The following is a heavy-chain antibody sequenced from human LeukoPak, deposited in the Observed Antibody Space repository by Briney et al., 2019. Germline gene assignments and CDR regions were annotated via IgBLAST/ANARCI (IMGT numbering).Heavy chain of an antibody. J-gene: IGHJ4*02. CDR2: MKQYGSEK. CDR3: ARGVHYSSSWYYFDY. CDR1: GFTFSSYW. V-gene: IGHV3-7*01. D-gene: IGHD6-13*01. Sequence: GGSLRLSCAASGFTFSSYWMSWVRQAPGKGLEWVANMKQYGSEKYYVDSVKGRFTISRDNAKNSLYLQMNSLRAEDTAVYYCARGVHYSSSWYYFDYWGQGTLVTVSS.